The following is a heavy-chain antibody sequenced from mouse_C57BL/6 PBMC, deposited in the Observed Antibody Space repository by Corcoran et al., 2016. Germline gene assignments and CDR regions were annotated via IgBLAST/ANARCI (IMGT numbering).Heavy chain of an antibody. D-gene: IGHD4-1*01. Sequence: EVKLLQSGGGLVQPGGSLKLSCPASGIAFSRSWMSWVRRAPGKGLEWIGEINPDSSTINYAPSLKDKFIISRDNAKNTLYLQMSKVRSEDTALYYCARSWDYAMDYWGQGTSVTVSS. CDR2: INPDSSTI. CDR1: GIAFSRSW. J-gene: IGHJ4*01. CDR3: ARSWDYAMDY. V-gene: IGHV4-1*01.